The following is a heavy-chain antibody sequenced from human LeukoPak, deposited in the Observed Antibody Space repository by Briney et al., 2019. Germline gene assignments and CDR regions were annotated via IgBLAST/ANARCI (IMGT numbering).Heavy chain of an antibody. J-gene: IGHJ4*02. Sequence: PSETLSLTCTVSGGSISSHYWSWVRQPPGKGLEWIGYIYYSGSTNYKPSLKSRVTISLDTSKTQFSLKLSSVTAADTAVYYCAREEALGSGSFDYWGQGTLVTVSS. D-gene: IGHD1-26*01. CDR2: IYYSGST. V-gene: IGHV4-59*11. CDR3: AREEALGSGSFDY. CDR1: GGSISSHY.